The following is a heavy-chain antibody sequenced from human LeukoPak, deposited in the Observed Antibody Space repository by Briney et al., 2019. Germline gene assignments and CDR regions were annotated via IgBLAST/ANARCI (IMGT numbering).Heavy chain of an antibody. J-gene: IGHJ2*01. CDR1: GGSFTGYY. CDR2: IYYSGST. V-gene: IGHV4-34*01. Sequence: PSETLSLTCTVYGGSFTGYYWSWIRQPPGKGLEWIGSIYYSGSTYYNPSLKSRVTISVDTSKNQFSLKLSSVTTADTAVYYCARGSSDWYFDLWGRGTLVTVSS. CDR3: ARGSSDWYFDL.